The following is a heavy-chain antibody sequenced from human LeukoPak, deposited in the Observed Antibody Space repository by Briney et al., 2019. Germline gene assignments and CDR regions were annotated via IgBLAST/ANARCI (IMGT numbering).Heavy chain of an antibody. CDR3: ARQGALRFLEWSSYPRPYYYMDV. D-gene: IGHD3-3*01. Sequence: SETLSLTCAVYGGSFSGYYWSWIRQPPGKGLEWIGEINHSGSTNYNPSLKSRVTISVDTSKNQFSLKLNSVTAADTAVYYCARQGALRFLEWSSYPRPYYYMDVWGKGTTVTVSS. CDR2: INHSGST. V-gene: IGHV4-34*01. J-gene: IGHJ6*03. CDR1: GGSFSGYY.